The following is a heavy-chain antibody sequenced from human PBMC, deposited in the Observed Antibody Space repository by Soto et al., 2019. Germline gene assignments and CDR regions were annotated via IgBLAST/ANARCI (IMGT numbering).Heavy chain of an antibody. D-gene: IGHD2-21*02. J-gene: IGHJ4*01. CDR3: ARGPRADSSVTGAH. CDR2: ISEDGATT. Sequence: GSLRLSCVVSGFTFSMYWMHWVRQVPGQSPFWVSRISEDGATTNYADSVRGRFTISRDNSKNTLYLQMNNLKPDDTAIYYCARGPRADSSVTGAHWSHGTPVTVS. CDR1: GFTFSMYW. V-gene: IGHV3-74*01.